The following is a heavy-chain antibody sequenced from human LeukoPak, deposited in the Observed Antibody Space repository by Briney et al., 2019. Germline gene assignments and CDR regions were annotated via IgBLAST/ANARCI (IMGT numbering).Heavy chain of an antibody. D-gene: IGHD3-9*01. Sequence: GESLKLSCKGSGYSFTSYWIGRVRQMPGKGLEWMGIIYPGDSDTRHSPSFQGQVTISADKSISTAYLQWSSLKASDTAFFFKQKTAYEILTGFDPWGQGTLVTVSS. CDR2: IYPGDSDT. V-gene: IGHV5-51*01. CDR1: GYSFTSYW. J-gene: IGHJ5*02. CDR3: QKTAYEILTGFDP.